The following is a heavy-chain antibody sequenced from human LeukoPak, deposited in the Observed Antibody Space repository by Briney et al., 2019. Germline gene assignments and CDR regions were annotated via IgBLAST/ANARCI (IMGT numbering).Heavy chain of an antibody. J-gene: IGHJ4*02. D-gene: IGHD1-14*01. CDR1: GFTFSNYE. CDR3: ARDEPGGYFDY. Sequence: GGSLRLCCAASGFTFSNYEMNWVRQAPGKGLEWVSYISSSGSTIYYADSVKGRFTISRDNDKNSLYLQMNSLSAEDTAVYYCARDEPGGYFDYWGQGTLVTVSS. CDR2: ISSSGSTI. V-gene: IGHV3-48*03.